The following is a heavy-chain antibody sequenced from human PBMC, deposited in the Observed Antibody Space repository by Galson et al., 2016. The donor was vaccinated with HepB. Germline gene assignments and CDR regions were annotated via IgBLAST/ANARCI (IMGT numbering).Heavy chain of an antibody. V-gene: IGHV3-30*18. D-gene: IGHD6-19*01. J-gene: IGHJ6*02. CDR3: SKDRLAYYYYYYGMDV. CDR1: GFTFSTYG. Sequence: SLRLSCAASGFTFSTYGMHWVRQAPGKGLEWVAVISYDGSNKYYAESVKGRFTISRDNSKNTLYLQMNRMRAEETAVYYCSKDRLAYYYYYYGMDVWGQGTTVTVSS. CDR2: ISYDGSNK.